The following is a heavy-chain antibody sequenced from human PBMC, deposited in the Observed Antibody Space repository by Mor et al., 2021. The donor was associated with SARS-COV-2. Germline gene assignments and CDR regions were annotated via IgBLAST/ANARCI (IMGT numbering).Heavy chain of an antibody. V-gene: IGHV4-39*01. CDR3: ARHDSYDDYVDC. J-gene: IGHJ4*02. D-gene: IGHD5-12*01. Sequence: TISVDTSKNQFSLKLSSVTAADTAVYYCARHDSYDDYVDCWGQGTLVTVSS.